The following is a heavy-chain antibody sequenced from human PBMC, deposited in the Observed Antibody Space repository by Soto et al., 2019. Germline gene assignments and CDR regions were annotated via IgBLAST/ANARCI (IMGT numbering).Heavy chain of an antibody. CDR3: ARHGSN. J-gene: IGHJ4*02. CDR2: IYYSGIT. CDR1: GVSISNSSYY. V-gene: IGHV4-39*01. Sequence: QLQLQESGPGLVRPSETLSLTCTVAGVSISNSSYYWDWIRRPPGKGLEWIVTIYYSGITYYNPSLKSRFTISVDTSKNQFSLKLTSVTAADTAVYYCARHGSNWGQGTLVTVSS.